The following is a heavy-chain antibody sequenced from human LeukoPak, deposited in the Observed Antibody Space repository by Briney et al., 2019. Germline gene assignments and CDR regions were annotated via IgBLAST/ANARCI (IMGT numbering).Heavy chain of an antibody. CDR1: GFAFSDHY. J-gene: IGHJ4*02. V-gene: IGHV3-11*01. CDR2: ISNSGSVL. Sequence: TPGGSLRLSCAASGFAFSDHYMSWIRQAPGKGLEWVAYISNSGSVLYYTDSVKGRFTISRDNAKKSLYLQMDGLRAKDTAVYFCARDPDTSSKVDFWGQGTLVTVSS. D-gene: IGHD2-2*02. CDR3: ARDPDTSSKVDF.